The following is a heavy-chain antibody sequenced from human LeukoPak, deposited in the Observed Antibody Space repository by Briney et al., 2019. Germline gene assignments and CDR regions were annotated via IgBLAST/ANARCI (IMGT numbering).Heavy chain of an antibody. J-gene: IGHJ4*02. V-gene: IGHV1-2*06. CDR3: ARDLGSGWIIVDY. Sequence: ASVNVSCKASGYTFTGYYIHWVRQAPGQGLEWMGRINPNSGGTNSAQKFQGRVTLTRDTSISTAYLELSSLRSDDTAVYYCARDLGSGWIIVDYWGQGTLVTVSS. D-gene: IGHD6-19*01. CDR2: INPNSGGT. CDR1: GYTFTGYY.